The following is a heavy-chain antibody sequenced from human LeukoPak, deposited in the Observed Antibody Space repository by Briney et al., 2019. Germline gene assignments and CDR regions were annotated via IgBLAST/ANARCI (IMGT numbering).Heavy chain of an antibody. J-gene: IGHJ4*02. CDR2: ISGSGTTI. V-gene: IGHV3-11*04. D-gene: IGHD3-22*01. CDR1: GFTFSDYY. Sequence: SGGSLRLSCAASGFTFSDYYMSWIRQAPGTGLEWVSYISGSGTTIYYADSVKGRFTISRDNANNSLYLQMNSLRAEDTAVYYCARGGYDSSGYYFDYWGQGTLVTVSS. CDR3: ARGGYDSSGYYFDY.